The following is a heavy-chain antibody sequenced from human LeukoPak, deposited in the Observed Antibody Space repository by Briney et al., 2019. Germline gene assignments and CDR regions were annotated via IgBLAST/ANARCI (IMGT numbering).Heavy chain of an antibody. V-gene: IGHV4-59*08. CDR3: ARHVLVVAKGWFDP. Sequence: SETLSLTCTVSGGSISSYYWSWIRQPPGKGLEWIGYIYYSGSTNYNPSLKSRVTISVDTSKNQFSLKLSSVTAADTAVYYCARHVLVVAKGWFDPWGQGTLVTVSS. D-gene: IGHD3-22*01. CDR1: GGSISSYY. CDR2: IYYSGST. J-gene: IGHJ5*02.